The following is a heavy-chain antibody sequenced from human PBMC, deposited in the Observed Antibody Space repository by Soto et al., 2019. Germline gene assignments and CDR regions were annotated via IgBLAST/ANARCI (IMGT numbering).Heavy chain of an antibody. CDR3: ARGRDIVAVVAAILSAFDI. V-gene: IGHV4-34*01. CDR1: GGSFSGYY. J-gene: IGHJ3*02. CDR2: INHSGST. Sequence: SETLSLTCAVYGGSFSGYYWSWIRQPPGKGLEWIGEINHSGSTNYNPSLKSRVTISVDTSKNQFSLKLSSVTAADTAVYYCARGRDIVAVVAAILSAFDIWGQGTMVTVSS. D-gene: IGHD2-15*01.